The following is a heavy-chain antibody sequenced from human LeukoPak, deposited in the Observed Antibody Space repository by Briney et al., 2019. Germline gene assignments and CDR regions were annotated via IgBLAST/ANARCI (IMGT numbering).Heavy chain of an antibody. D-gene: IGHD2-2*01. CDR1: GFTFSNYW. CDR2: RNQDGSEK. V-gene: IGHV3-7*01. CDR3: ARSSAREYCSSSSCYLIGAFDI. J-gene: IGHJ3*02. Sequence: PGGSLRLSCSASGFTFSNYWMSWVRQAPGKGLEWVANRNQDGSEKYYVDSVKGRFTFSRDNAKNSLYLQMNSLRAEDTAVFYCARSSAREYCSSSSCYLIGAFDIWGQGTMVTVSS.